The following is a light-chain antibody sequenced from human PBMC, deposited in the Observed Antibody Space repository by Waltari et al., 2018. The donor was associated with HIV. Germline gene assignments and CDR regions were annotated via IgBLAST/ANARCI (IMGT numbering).Light chain of an antibody. J-gene: IGKJ4*01. CDR1: QNINRW. V-gene: IGKV1-5*01. Sequence: DIQITQSPATLSASVGDRVTIPCRASQNINRWLAWYQQRPGKPPKFLIYQASSLESGVPSRFRGSGSGTLFTLTINSLQPADFATYYCQQYHAYPVTFGGGTKVENK. CDR3: QQYHAYPVT. CDR2: QAS.